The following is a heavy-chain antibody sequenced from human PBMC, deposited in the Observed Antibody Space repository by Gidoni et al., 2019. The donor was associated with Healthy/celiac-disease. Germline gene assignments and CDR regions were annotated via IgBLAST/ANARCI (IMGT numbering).Heavy chain of an antibody. CDR1: GYTFTSYA. Sequence: QVQLVQSGAEVKKPGASVKVSCKASGYTFTSYAMHWVRQAPGQRLEWMGWINAGNGNTKYSQKFQGRVTITRDTSASTAYMELSSLRSEDTAVYYCARDGGHEMGYFDYWGQGTLVTVSS. J-gene: IGHJ4*02. D-gene: IGHD2-8*01. CDR3: ARDGGHEMGYFDY. CDR2: INAGNGNT. V-gene: IGHV1-3*01.